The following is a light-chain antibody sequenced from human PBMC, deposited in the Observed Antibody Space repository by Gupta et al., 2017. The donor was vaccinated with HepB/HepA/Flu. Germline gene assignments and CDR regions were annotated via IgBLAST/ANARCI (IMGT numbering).Light chain of an antibody. CDR1: QNVFTNF. J-gene: IGKJ4*01. CDR2: VAS. CDR3: QRYGSASV. V-gene: IGKV3-20*01. Sequence: IVLTQSPGTLSLSPGERATRSCKASQNVFTNFLGWYQQRPGQAPRRIIYVASQRATGIADRFTGSGGGTVFTLTSTGQEPEVCAVYYCQRYGSASVFGGGTKVEIK.